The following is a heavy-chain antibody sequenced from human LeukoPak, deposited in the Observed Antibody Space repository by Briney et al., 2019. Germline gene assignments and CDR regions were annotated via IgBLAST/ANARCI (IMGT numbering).Heavy chain of an antibody. D-gene: IGHD2-2*01. J-gene: IGHJ5*02. V-gene: IGHV1-8*01. CDR3: ATLYCSSTSCYP. CDR2: MNPNSGNT. CDR1: GYTSTRSD. Sequence: ASGKLSWQASGYTSTRSDADGGRLGWGPRLERMGWMNPNSGNTGYAQKFQGRVTMTRNTSISTAYMELSSLRSEDTAVYYCATLYCSSTSCYPWGQGTLVTVSS.